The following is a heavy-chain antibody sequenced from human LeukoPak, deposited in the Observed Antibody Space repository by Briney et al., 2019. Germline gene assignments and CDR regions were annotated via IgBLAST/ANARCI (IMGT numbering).Heavy chain of an antibody. J-gene: IGHJ3*02. D-gene: IGHD3-9*01. Sequence: GGSLRLSCAASGFTFSSYGIHWVRQAPGKGLEWVAVLWYDGNKKYYADSVKGRFTISRDNSKNTLYLQMNSLRAEDTAVYYCARDLGVLRYFDWPEGAFNIWGQGTVVTVSS. CDR1: GFTFSSYG. CDR2: LWYDGNKK. CDR3: ARDLGVLRYFDWPEGAFNI. V-gene: IGHV3-33*01.